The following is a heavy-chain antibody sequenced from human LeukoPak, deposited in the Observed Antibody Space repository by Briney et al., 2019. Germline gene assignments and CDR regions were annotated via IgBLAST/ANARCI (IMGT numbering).Heavy chain of an antibody. D-gene: IGHD2-15*01. CDR1: GFTFSSYG. J-gene: IGHJ3*02. CDR2: ISSTGGTI. Sequence: PGGSLRLSCAASGFTFSSYGMHWVRQAPGKGLEWVSFISSTGGTIYYADSVKGRFTVSRDNGKNSLLLQMNSLRAEDTALYYCARGYSRAAFDIWGQGTEVAVSS. V-gene: IGHV3-48*01. CDR3: ARGYSRAAFDI.